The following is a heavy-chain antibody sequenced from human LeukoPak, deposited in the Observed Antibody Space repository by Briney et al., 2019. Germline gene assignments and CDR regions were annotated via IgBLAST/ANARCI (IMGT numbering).Heavy chain of an antibody. J-gene: IGHJ4*02. D-gene: IGHD3-22*01. CDR1: GGSISSYY. V-gene: IGHV4-59*12. CDR3: ARFGYYDSSGYDY. CDR2: IYYSGST. Sequence: PSETLSLTCTVSGGSISSYYWSWIRQPPGKGLEWIGYIYYSGSTNYNPSLKSRVTMSVDTSKNQFSLKLSSVTAADTAVYYCARFGYYDSSGYDYWGQGTLVTVSS.